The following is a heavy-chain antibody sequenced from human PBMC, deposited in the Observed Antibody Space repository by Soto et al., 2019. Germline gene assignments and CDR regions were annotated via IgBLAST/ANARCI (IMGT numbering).Heavy chain of an antibody. CDR1: GFTLRTYT. Sequence: GGSLRLSCAASGFTLRTYTMNWVRQAPGKGLEWVSSISISSSDRYYADSVRGRFTIPRDNAKNALYLQMNSLRADDTAVYFCVRGMNPLFGGQGTLVTVSS. CDR3: VRGMNPLF. CDR2: ISISSSDR. V-gene: IGHV3-21*06. J-gene: IGHJ4*01.